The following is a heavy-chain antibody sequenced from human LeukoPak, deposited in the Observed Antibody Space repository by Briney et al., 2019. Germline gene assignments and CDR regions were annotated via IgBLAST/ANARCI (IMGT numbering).Heavy chain of an antibody. J-gene: IGHJ5*02. D-gene: IGHD2-2*01. Sequence: SQTLSLTCTVSGGSISSGGYYWSWIRQHPGKGLEWIGYIYYSGSTYYNPSLKSRVTISVDTSENQFSLKLSSVTAADTAVYYCARELPIPAAMFGWFDPWGQGTLVTVSS. CDR1: GGSISSGGYY. CDR3: ARELPIPAAMFGWFDP. CDR2: IYYSGST. V-gene: IGHV4-31*03.